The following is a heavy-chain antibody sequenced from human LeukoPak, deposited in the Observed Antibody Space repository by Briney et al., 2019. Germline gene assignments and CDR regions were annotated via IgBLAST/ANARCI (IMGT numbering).Heavy chain of an antibody. D-gene: IGHD2-21*02. CDR3: AKDSPSVTVTPHDY. J-gene: IGHJ4*02. CDR2: ISSYGGST. V-gene: IGHV3-23*01. Sequence: GGSLRLSCAASGFTFSDYAMSWVRQAPGKGLDWVSTISSYGGSTYYADSVKGRFTISRDNSKNTLYLQMNSLRAEDTAVYFCAKDSPSVTVTPHDYWGQGALVTVSS. CDR1: GFTFSDYA.